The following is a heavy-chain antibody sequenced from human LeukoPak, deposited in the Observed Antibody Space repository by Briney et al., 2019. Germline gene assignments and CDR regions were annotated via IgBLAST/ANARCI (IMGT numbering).Heavy chain of an antibody. CDR3: ARAAGRFWFDP. CDR1: GGSFSGYY. J-gene: IGHJ5*02. Sequence: PSETLSLTCAVYGGSFSGYYWSWIRQPPGRGLEWIGEINHSGSTNYDPSLKSRVTISVDTSKNQFSLKLSSVTAADTAVYYCARAAGRFWFDPWGQGTLVTVSS. D-gene: IGHD6-13*01. V-gene: IGHV4-34*01. CDR2: INHSGST.